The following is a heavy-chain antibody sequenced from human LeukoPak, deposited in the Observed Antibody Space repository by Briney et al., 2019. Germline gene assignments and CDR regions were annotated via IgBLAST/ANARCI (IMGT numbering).Heavy chain of an antibody. CDR2: IIPIFGTA. V-gene: IGHV1-69*13. CDR1: GGTFSSYA. J-gene: IGHJ4*02. D-gene: IGHD1-26*01. Sequence: SVKVSCKASGGTFSSYAISWVRQAPGQGLEWMGGIIPIFGTANYAQKFQGRVTITADESTSTAYMELSSLRSEDTAVYYCARAEWELIRGFDYWGQGTLVTVSS. CDR3: ARAEWELIRGFDY.